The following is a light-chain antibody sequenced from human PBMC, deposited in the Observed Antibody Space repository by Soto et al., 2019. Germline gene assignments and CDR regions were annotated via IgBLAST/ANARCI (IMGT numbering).Light chain of an antibody. J-gene: IGKJ1*01. CDR1: QSIRYY. CDR2: GAS. Sequence: DLQLTPSPPTLSASVGDRVTITCRASQSIRYYLAWYQQMPGKAPKLLIYGASSLQSGVPSRFSGSGSGTEFTLTISSLQPDDFATYFCQHHNSYSQTFGQGTKVEIK. CDR3: QHHNSYSQT. V-gene: IGKV1-5*01.